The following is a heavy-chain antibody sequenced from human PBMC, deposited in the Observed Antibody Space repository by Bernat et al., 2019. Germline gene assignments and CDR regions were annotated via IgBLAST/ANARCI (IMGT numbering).Heavy chain of an antibody. CDR1: GGSISSNNW. Sequence: QVQLQESGPGLVKPSGTLSLTCSVSGGSISSNNWWSWVRQPPGKGLEWIGEIYNSGRTNYNPSLKSRVTISVDKSKNQFSLDLTSVTAADTAMYYCARDLSTATGRNFDCWGQGTLVIVSS. D-gene: IGHD6-13*01. V-gene: IGHV4-4*02. CDR2: IYNSGRT. J-gene: IGHJ4*02. CDR3: ARDLSTATGRNFDC.